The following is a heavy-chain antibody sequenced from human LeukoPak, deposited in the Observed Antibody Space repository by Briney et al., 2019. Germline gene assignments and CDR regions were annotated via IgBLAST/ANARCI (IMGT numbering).Heavy chain of an antibody. CDR1: GFTFSSYA. CDR2: VSASGDST. Sequence: PGGSLRLSCAASGFTFSSYAMSWVRQAPGKGLAWISTVSASGDSTSYADSVKGRFTISRDNSKSALYLQVNSLRADDAALYYCAKSHYYGSGSIDYWGQGTLVTVSS. CDR3: AKSHYYGSGSIDY. J-gene: IGHJ4*02. V-gene: IGHV3-23*01. D-gene: IGHD3-10*01.